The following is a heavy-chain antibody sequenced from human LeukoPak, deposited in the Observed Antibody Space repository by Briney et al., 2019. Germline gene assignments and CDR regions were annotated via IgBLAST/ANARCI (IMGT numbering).Heavy chain of an antibody. Sequence: ASVKVSCKASGYTFTSYDINWVRQATGQGLEWMGWMNPNSGNTGYAQKFQGRVTMTRNTSISTAYMELSSLRSEDTAVYYCANPAISSSTFEVLENWGQGTLVTVSS. V-gene: IGHV1-8*01. CDR1: GYTFTSYD. CDR2: MNPNSGNT. J-gene: IGHJ4*02. D-gene: IGHD2-2*01. CDR3: ANPAISSSTFEVLEN.